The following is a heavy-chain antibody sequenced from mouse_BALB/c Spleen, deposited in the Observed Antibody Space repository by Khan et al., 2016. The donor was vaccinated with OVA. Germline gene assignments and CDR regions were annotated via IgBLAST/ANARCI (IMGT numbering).Heavy chain of an antibody. CDR1: GYTFTSYD. Sequence: QVQLQQPGAELVKPGASVKLSCKASGYTFTSYDINWVRQRPEQGLEWIGWMFPGDGSTKYNENFKGKATLTTDKSSSTAYMQLSRLTSEDSGAYFWARGGYGGFAYWGQGTLVTVSA. V-gene: IGHV1-85*01. CDR2: MFPGDGST. CDR3: ARGGYGGFAY. D-gene: IGHD2-14*01. J-gene: IGHJ3*01.